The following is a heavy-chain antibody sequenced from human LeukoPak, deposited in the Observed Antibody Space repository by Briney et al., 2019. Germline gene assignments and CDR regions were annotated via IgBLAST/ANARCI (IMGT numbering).Heavy chain of an antibody. D-gene: IGHD3-22*01. CDR1: GHTFTSYY. Sequence: ASVKVSCKASGHTFTSYYMHWVRQAPGQGLEWMGIINPSGGSTSYAQKFQGRVTMTRDTSTSTVYMELSSLRSEDTAVYYCARGIYYDSSGYYRPTFGYWGQGTLVTVSS. J-gene: IGHJ4*02. CDR3: ARGIYYDSSGYYRPTFGY. CDR2: INPSGGST. V-gene: IGHV1-46*01.